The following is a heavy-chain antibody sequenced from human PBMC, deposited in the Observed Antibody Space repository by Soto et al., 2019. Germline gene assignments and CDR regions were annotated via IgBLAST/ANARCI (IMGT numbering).Heavy chain of an antibody. CDR3: STFERAPNGIDD. CDR1: GSTFTAYY. V-gene: IGHV1-2*06. CDR2: INPKNGDT. J-gene: IGHJ4*02. Sequence: QVQLVQSGAEVKKPGASVKVSCKASGSTFTAYYLYWVRQAPGQGLEWVGRINPKNGDTTYAQKFRGRVTMTRDTSITTAYMALMSLKTDDTAYYSVSTFERAPNGIDDWGQGTLISVSS. D-gene: IGHD3-9*01.